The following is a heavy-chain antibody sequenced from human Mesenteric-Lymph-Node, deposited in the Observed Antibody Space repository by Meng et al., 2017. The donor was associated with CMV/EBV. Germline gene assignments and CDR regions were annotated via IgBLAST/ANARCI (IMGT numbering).Heavy chain of an antibody. D-gene: IGHD7-27*01. V-gene: IGHV4-59*13. CDR1: GGSCSSCR. Sequence: QVSLQGSGHGSLMLSVTWAVLCTFFGGSCSSCRWSWIRQPPGKGLDWVGYMSCSGSTNYNPSLKSRITMSLDTSKNQFSLELSSVTAADTAVYYCGRDNWGSIDYWGQGTLVTVSS. CDR3: GRDNWGSIDY. J-gene: IGHJ4*02. CDR2: MSCSGST.